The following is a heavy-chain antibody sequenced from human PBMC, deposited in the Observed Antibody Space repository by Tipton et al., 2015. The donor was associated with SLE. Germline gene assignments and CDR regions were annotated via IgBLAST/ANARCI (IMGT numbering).Heavy chain of an antibody. Sequence: TLSLTCTVSGGSISSYYWSWIRQPPGKGLEWIGYIYSGGSTKYNPYFESRVTMSIDTSKNQFSLKLSSVTAADTAVYYCARELVYGVVTAIAAFDIWGQGTMVTVSS. J-gene: IGHJ3*02. CDR3: ARELVYGVVTAIAAFDI. V-gene: IGHV4-59*01. CDR2: IYSGGST. CDR1: GGSISSYY. D-gene: IGHD2-21*02.